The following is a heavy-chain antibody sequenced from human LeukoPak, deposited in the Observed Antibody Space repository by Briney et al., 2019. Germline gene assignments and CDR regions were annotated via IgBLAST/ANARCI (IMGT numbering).Heavy chain of an antibody. Sequence: SETLSLTCAVYGGSFSGYYWSWIRQPPGKGLEWIGEINHSGSTNYNPSLKSRVTISVDTSKNQFSLKLSSVTAADTAVYYCARGGKRYCSSTSCLHFDYWGQGTQVTVSS. D-gene: IGHD2-2*01. V-gene: IGHV4-34*01. CDR2: INHSGST. CDR1: GGSFSGYY. CDR3: ARGGKRYCSSTSCLHFDY. J-gene: IGHJ4*02.